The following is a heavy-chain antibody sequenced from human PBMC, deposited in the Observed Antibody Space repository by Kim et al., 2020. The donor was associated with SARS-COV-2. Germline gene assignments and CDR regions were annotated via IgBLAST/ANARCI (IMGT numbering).Heavy chain of an antibody. Sequence: ASVKVSCKASGYTFTSYYMHWVRQAPGQGLDWIGIINPSDGSTSSAQKFQGRVTMTRDTSTRTVYMELSSLRSEDTAVFYYASQGGAFDICVQGTLVTVS. V-gene: IGHV1-46*01. CDR2: INPSDGST. J-gene: IGHJ3*02. CDR1: GYTFTSYY. D-gene: IGHD3-16*01. CDR3: ASQGGAFDI.